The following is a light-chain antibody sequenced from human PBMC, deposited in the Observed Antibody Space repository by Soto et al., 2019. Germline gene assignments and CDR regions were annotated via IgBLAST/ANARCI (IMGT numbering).Light chain of an antibody. CDR1: TGAVTSGNY. J-gene: IGLJ3*02. CDR2: TTN. V-gene: IGLV7-43*01. Sequence: QAVMTQEPSLTVSPGGTVTLTCASSTGAVTSGNYPSWFQRKPGQAPRTLIYTTNDKHSWTPARFSGSLLGGRATLTLSGAQPEDEADYYCLLYYGGAHLVFGGGTKLTVL. CDR3: LLYYGGAHLV.